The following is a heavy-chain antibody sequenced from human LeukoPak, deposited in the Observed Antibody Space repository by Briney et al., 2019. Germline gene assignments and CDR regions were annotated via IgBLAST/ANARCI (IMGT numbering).Heavy chain of an antibody. CDR2: IYYSGTT. J-gene: IGHJ6*03. CDR3: ARLGDEIAVSGLKYYHYSHTDV. V-gene: IGHV4-59*01. CDR1: GGSIRDFY. Sequence: SETLSLTCTVSGGSIRDFYWTWIRQPPGKGLEWIGYIYYSGTTKYSPSLRGRVSMSVDTSRSQFSLNLTSVTPADTAVYYCARLGDEIAVSGLKYYHYSHTDVWGSRTTVAVSS. D-gene: IGHD6-19*01.